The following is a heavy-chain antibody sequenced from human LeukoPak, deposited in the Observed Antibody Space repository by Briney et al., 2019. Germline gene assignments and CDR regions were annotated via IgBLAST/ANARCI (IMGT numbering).Heavy chain of an antibody. CDR3: ARRYSPSYCSSTSCRRWYFDL. CDR2: IYYSGST. J-gene: IGHJ2*01. Sequence: SQTLSLTCTVSGGSISSGDYYWSWIRQPPGKGLEWIGYIYYSGSTYYNPSLKSRVTISVDTSKNQFSLKLSSVTAADTAVYYCARRYSPSYCSSTSCRRWYFDLWGRGTLVTVSS. V-gene: IGHV4-30-4*08. D-gene: IGHD2-2*01. CDR1: GGSISSGDYY.